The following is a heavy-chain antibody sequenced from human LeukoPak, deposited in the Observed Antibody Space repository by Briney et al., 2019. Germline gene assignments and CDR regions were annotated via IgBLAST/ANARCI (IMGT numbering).Heavy chain of an antibody. CDR1: GYTFTGYY. D-gene: IGHD6-6*01. J-gene: IGHJ4*02. Sequence: ASVKVSCKASGYTFTGYYMHWVRQAPGQGLEWMAWINPNSGGTNYAQKFQGRVTMTRDTSISTAYMELSRLRSDDTAVYYCARSPGGSSSPDYWGQGTLVTVSS. CDR2: INPNSGGT. V-gene: IGHV1-2*02. CDR3: ARSPGGSSSPDY.